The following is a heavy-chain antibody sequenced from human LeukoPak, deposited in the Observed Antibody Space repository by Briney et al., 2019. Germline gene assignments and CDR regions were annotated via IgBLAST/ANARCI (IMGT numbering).Heavy chain of an antibody. CDR2: IIGSGGST. D-gene: IGHD6-19*01. Sequence: GGSLRLSCAASGFTFISYAMSWVRQAPGKGLEWVSAIIGSGGSTYYADSVKCRFSISRDNSKNTLYLQMNSLRAEDTAVYYCAKVPFIAVSGPSFDYWGQGTLVTVSS. CDR3: AKVPFIAVSGPSFDY. CDR1: GFTFISYA. V-gene: IGHV3-23*01. J-gene: IGHJ4*02.